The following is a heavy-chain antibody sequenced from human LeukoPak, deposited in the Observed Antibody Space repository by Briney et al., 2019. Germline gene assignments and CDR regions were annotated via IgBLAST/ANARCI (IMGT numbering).Heavy chain of an antibody. D-gene: IGHD3-22*01. Sequence: SGGSLRLSCAASGFTISRYSMNWVRQAPGKGLEWVSYISSSTGTIYYADSVKGRFTISRDNAKNSLYLQMNRLRDEDTAIYYCAKTTTRSYYYDKTGSNWFDRWGQGTLVTVSS. J-gene: IGHJ5*02. CDR1: GFTISRYS. V-gene: IGHV3-48*02. CDR3: AKTTTRSYYYDKTGSNWFDR. CDR2: ISSSTGTI.